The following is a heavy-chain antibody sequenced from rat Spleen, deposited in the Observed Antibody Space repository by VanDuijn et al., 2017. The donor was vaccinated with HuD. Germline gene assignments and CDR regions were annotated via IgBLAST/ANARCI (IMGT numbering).Heavy chain of an antibody. Sequence: EVQLVESGGALVQPGRSLKLSCAASGFTFSNYGMAWVRQTPTKGLEWVASISTAGGNTYYRDSVKGRFTISRDNAKNIQYLQMNSLRSEDTATYFCTKDLAFADYFDYWGQGVMVTVSS. J-gene: IGHJ2*01. CDR1: GFTFSNYG. V-gene: IGHV5S14*01. CDR3: TKDLAFADYFDY. D-gene: IGHD4-6*01. CDR2: ISTAGGNT.